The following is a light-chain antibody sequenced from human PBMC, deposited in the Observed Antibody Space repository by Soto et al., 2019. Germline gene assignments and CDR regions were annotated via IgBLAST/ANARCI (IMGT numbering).Light chain of an antibody. J-gene: IGKJ5*01. V-gene: IGKV3-20*01. CDR1: QSVTSK. Sequence: EVVLTQAPGTLCLSPGDIPTVSCAASQSVTSKLAWYQQKPGQAPRLLISGASNRATGIPDRFSGSGSGTDFTLTISRLEPDDFALYVCQQYGGSPITFGLGTRLEIK. CDR3: QQYGGSPIT. CDR2: GAS.